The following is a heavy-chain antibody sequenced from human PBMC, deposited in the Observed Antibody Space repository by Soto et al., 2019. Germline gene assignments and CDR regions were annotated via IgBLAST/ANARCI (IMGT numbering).Heavy chain of an antibody. J-gene: IGHJ4*02. CDR2: VSWDSSVV. CDR3: VQGRYTSMSRPLCH. D-gene: IGHD2-2*02. V-gene: IGHV3-9*01. Sequence: PGGSLRLSGVASGFTVDDDSMDWVRQGPGKGLEWVSGVSWDSSVVGYADSVRGRFIISRDNAKNSLDLQMNSLRIEDTALYHCVQGRYTSMSRPLCHWGQGTLVTVA. CDR1: GFTVDDDS.